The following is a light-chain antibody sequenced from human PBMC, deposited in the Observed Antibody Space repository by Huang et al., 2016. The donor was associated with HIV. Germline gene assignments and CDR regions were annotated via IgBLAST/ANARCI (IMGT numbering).Light chain of an antibody. CDR1: RSVKTN. V-gene: IGKV3-15*01. CDR2: GSS. J-gene: IGKJ4*01. Sequence: EIVMTQSPATLPVSPGERFTLSCRAHRSVKTNLAWYQQIPGQAPRLLIYGSSTRAPGIPARFSGSGSGTDVSLTISSLQSEDFALYYCHQYNNWLLSFGGGTRVDI. CDR3: HQYNNWLLS.